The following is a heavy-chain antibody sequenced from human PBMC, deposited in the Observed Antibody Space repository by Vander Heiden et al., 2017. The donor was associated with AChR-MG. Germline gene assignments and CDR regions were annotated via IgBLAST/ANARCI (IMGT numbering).Heavy chain of an antibody. CDR3: ARGYGSGSYYPSDY. CDR2: ISYDGSNK. J-gene: IGHJ4*02. CDR1: AGTSSSYA. Sequence: CYPHSAGTSSSYAMHWVRQAPGKGLDCVAVISYDGSNKYYADSVKGLFTISRDNSKNTLYLQMNSLRAEDTAVYYCARGYGSGSYYPSDYWGQGTLVTVSS. D-gene: IGHD3-10*01. V-gene: IGHV3-30-3*01.